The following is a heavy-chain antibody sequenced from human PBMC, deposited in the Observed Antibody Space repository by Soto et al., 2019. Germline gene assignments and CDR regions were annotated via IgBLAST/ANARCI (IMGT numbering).Heavy chain of an antibody. Sequence: PSETLSLTCTVSGGSISSYYWSWIRQPPGKGLEWIGYIYYSGSTNYNPSLKSRVTISVDTSKNQFSLKLSSVTAADTAVYYCARAISDFWSGYYPKDYYYYGMDVWGQGTTVTVS. J-gene: IGHJ6*02. CDR2: IYYSGST. D-gene: IGHD3-3*01. CDR1: GGSISSYY. V-gene: IGHV4-59*01. CDR3: ARAISDFWSGYYPKDYYYYGMDV.